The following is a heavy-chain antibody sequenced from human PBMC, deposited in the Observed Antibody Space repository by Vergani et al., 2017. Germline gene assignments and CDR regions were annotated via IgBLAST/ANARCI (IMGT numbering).Heavy chain of an antibody. CDR3: ASAPVANYYGSGSYFPRIDP. D-gene: IGHD3-10*01. V-gene: IGHV1-69*12. CDR2: IIPIFGTA. CDR1: GGTFSSYA. Sequence: QVQLVQSGAEVKKPGSSVKVSCKASGGTFSSYAISWVRQAPGQGLEWMGGIIPIFGTANYAQKFQGRVTITADESTSTAYMELSSLRSEDTAVYYCASAPVANYYGSGSYFPRIDPWGQGTLVTVSS. J-gene: IGHJ5*02.